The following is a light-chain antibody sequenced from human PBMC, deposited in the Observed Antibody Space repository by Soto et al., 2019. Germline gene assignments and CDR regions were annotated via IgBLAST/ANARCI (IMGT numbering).Light chain of an antibody. J-gene: IGLJ1*01. Sequence: QSALTQPASVSGSPGQSITISCTGTSSDVGGYNYVSWYRQHPGKAPKVMIYDVTNRPSGVSNRFSGSKSGNMASLTISGLQAEDEADYYCSSYTTSSTLGYVFGTGTKLTVL. CDR3: SSYTTSSTLGYV. V-gene: IGLV2-14*03. CDR2: DVT. CDR1: SSDVGGYNY.